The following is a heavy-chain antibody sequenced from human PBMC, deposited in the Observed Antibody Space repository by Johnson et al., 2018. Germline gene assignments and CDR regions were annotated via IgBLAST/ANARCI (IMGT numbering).Heavy chain of an antibody. Sequence: QVQLQESGGGVVQPGRSLRLSCAASGFTFSNYGMHWVRQAPGKGLEWVAFISYDGSNKYYGDSVKGRFTISRDNSKNALYLQMNSRRAEDTAVYYCGKAPGGEDCYHSYYCVDVGGKGTKFTVS. J-gene: IGHJ6*03. V-gene: IGHV3-30*18. CDR3: GKAPGGEDCYHSYYCVDV. CDR1: GFTFSNYG. CDR2: ISYDGSNK. D-gene: IGHD2-21*01.